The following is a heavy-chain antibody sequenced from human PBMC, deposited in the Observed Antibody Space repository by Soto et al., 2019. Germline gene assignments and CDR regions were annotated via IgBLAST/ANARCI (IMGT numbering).Heavy chain of an antibody. CDR1: GYTFTGQY. V-gene: IGHV1-2*04. CDR3: ARGDSTDCSNGVCSFFYNHDMDV. CDR2: INPKSGGT. Sequence: ASVKVSCKASGYTFTGQYIHWVRQAPGQGLEWLGRINPKSGGTSTAQKFQGWVTMTTDTSISTASMELTRLTSDDTAIYYCARGDSTDCSNGVCSFFYNHDMDVWGQGTTVTV. J-gene: IGHJ6*02. D-gene: IGHD2-8*01.